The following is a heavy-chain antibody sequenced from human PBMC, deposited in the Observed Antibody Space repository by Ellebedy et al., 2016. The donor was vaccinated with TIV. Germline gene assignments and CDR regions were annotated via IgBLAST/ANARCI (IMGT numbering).Heavy chain of an antibody. CDR1: GFTFSSYG. CDR3: ANGGIPKSIVVVPAAIRDAFDI. V-gene: IGHV3-30*18. Sequence: GESLKISXAASGFTFSSYGMHWVRQAPGKGLEWVAVISYDGSNKYYADSVKGRFTISRDNSKNTLYLQMNSLRAEDAAVYYCANGGIPKSIVVVPAAIRDAFDIWGQGTMVTVSS. CDR2: ISYDGSNK. J-gene: IGHJ3*02. D-gene: IGHD2-2*02.